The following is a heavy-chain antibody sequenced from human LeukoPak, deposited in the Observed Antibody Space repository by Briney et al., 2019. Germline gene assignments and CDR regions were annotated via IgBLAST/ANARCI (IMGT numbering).Heavy chain of an antibody. D-gene: IGHD5-12*01. V-gene: IGHV4-31*03. CDR3: GRDSKELASPGMDY. J-gene: IGHJ4*02. CDR1: GGSIRSGGYY. Sequence: PSETLSLTCTVSGGSIRSGGYYWSWIRQHPGKGLERIGYIYYSGSTYSNPSLKSRVTMSVDTSKNQFSLKLNSVTAADTAVYYCGRDSKELASPGMDYWGQGTLVTVSS. CDR2: IYYSGST.